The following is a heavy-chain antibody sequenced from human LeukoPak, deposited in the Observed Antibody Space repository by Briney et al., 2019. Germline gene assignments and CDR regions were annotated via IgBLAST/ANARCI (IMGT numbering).Heavy chain of an antibody. CDR2: IRSKAYGGTT. Sequence: GGSLRPSCTASGFTFGDYAMSWVRQAPGKWREWVGFIRSKAYGGTTEYAASVRGRFTISRDDSKSIAYLQMNSLKTEDTAVYYCTRVGLPAAMPFEYWGQGTLVTDSS. V-gene: IGHV3-49*04. CDR3: TRVGLPAAMPFEY. J-gene: IGHJ4*02. CDR1: GFTFGDYA. D-gene: IGHD2-2*01.